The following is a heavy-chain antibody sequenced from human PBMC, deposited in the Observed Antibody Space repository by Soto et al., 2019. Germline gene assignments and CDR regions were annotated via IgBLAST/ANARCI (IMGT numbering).Heavy chain of an antibody. Sequence: LRLSCAASGFTFYNYGMHWVRQAPGKGLEWVAVIWYDGANKYYADSVKGRFTISRDNSKSTLYLQMYSLRDEDTAVYYCARDGLGYCSSTSCYTLDYWGQGTLVTVSS. D-gene: IGHD2-2*02. J-gene: IGHJ4*02. CDR1: GFTFYNYG. V-gene: IGHV3-33*01. CDR2: IWYDGANK. CDR3: ARDGLGYCSSTSCYTLDY.